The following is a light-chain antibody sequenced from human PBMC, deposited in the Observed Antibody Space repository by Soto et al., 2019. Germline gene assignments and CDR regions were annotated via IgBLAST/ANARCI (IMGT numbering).Light chain of an antibody. CDR1: QTISSW. V-gene: IGKV1-5*01. CDR2: AAS. Sequence: DIQMTQSPSTLSGSLGDRVTITCRASQTISSWLAWYQQKPGNAPKLLIYAASTFESGVSSSFSGRGSGTDFTLTISSLEHEDFAVYYCQQRSDWHPITFGQGTRLEIK. J-gene: IGKJ5*01. CDR3: QQRSDWHPIT.